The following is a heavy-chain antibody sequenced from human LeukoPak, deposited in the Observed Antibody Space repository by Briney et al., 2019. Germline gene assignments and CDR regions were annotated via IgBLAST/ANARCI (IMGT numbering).Heavy chain of an antibody. V-gene: IGHV3-7*03. J-gene: IGHJ6*02. D-gene: IGHD3-22*01. CDR1: GFTFTTYW. CDR2: IKQDGGEK. Sequence: GGSLRLSCAASGFTFTTYWMTWVRQAPGKGLEWVAKIKQDGGEKYYVDSVKGRFTISRDNAKNSLSLQMNSLRAEDTAVYYCAKGLDSSGYYYVERDYYYGMDVWGQGTTVTVSS. CDR3: AKGLDSSGYYYVERDYYYGMDV.